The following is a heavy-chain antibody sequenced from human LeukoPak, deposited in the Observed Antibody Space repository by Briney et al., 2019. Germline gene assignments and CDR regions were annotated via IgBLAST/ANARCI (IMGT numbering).Heavy chain of an antibody. J-gene: IGHJ4*02. CDR2: ISYDGSNK. CDR3: ASGGGIVVVPAANPDY. Sequence: GRSLRLSCAASGFTFSSYAMHWVRQAPGKGLEWVAVISYDGSNKYYADSVKGRFTISRDNSKNTLYLQMNSLRAEDTAVYYCASGGGIVVVPAANPDYWGQGTLVTVSS. CDR1: GFTFSSYA. V-gene: IGHV3-30-3*01. D-gene: IGHD2-2*01.